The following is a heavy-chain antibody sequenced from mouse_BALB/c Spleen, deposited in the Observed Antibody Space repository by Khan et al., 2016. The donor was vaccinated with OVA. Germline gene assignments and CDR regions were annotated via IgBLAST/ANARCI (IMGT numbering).Heavy chain of an antibody. CDR2: INHSNGYT. CDR1: GYTFTSYT. V-gene: IGHV1-4*01. J-gene: IGHJ3*01. CDR3: VRDGAYHRNDGWFAY. Sequence: QVQLQQSGAELARPGASVKMSCKASGYTFTSYTIHWIKKRPGQGLEWIGYINHSNGYTNYNQKFKDKATLTTDKSSTTAYLQLSSLTSDDSAVYNCVRDGAYHRNDGWFAYWGQGTLVTVSA. D-gene: IGHD2-14*01.